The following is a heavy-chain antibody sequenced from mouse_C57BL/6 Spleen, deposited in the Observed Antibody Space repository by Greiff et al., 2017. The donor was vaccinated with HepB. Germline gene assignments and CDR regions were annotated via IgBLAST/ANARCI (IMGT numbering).Heavy chain of an antibody. CDR1: GYSITSGYY. Sequence: EVQRVESGPGLVKPSQSLSLTCSVTGYSITSGYYWNWIRQFQGNKLEWMGYISYDGSNNYNPSLKNRISITRDTSKNQFFLKLNSVTTEDTATYYCARSQLRLRAMDYWGQGTSVTVSS. D-gene: IGHD3-2*02. CDR2: ISYDGSN. V-gene: IGHV3-6*01. CDR3: ARSQLRLRAMDY. J-gene: IGHJ4*01.